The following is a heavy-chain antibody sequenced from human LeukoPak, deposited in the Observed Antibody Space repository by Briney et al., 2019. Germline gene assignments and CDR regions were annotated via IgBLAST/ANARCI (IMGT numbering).Heavy chain of an antibody. CDR2: IRGSGVET. D-gene: IGHD4/OR15-4a*01. J-gene: IGHJ4*02. Sequence: GGSLRLSCAASGFTFNIYGMNWVRQAPGKGLEWVSGIRGSGVETFYADSVKGRVTISRDNAKNSLYLQMNSLRAEDTAVYYCARVFGAGYSDYWGQGTLVTVSS. CDR3: ARVFGAGYSDY. V-gene: IGHV3-21*01. CDR1: GFTFNIYG.